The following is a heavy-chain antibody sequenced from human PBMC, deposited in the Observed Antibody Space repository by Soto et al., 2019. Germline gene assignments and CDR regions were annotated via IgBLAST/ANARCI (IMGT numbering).Heavy chain of an antibody. CDR2: IYYSGST. CDR3: ARATYGDLAFDY. V-gene: IGHV4-31*03. D-gene: IGHD4-17*01. J-gene: IGHJ4*02. CDR1: GGSISSGVYH. Sequence: SSETLSLTCTVSGGSISSGVYHWIWIRQHPGKGLEWIGYIYYSGSTYYNPSLKSRVTISVDTSKNQFSLKLSSVTAADTAVYYCARATYGDLAFDYWGQGTLVTVSS.